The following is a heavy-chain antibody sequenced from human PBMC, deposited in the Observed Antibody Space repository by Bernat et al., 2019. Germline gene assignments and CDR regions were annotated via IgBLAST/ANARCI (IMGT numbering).Heavy chain of an antibody. CDR2: ISYDGSNK. V-gene: IGHV3-30*01. J-gene: IGHJ2*01. Sequence: QVQLVESGGGVVQPGRSLRLSCAASGFTFSSYAMHWVRQAPGKGLEGVAVISYDGSNKYYADSVKGRFTISRDNSKNTLYLQMNSLRAEDTAVYYCARDTHYYDYIWGSYRYHWYFDLWGRGTLVTVSS. CDR1: GFTFSSYA. CDR3: ARDTHYYDYIWGSYRYHWYFDL. D-gene: IGHD3-16*02.